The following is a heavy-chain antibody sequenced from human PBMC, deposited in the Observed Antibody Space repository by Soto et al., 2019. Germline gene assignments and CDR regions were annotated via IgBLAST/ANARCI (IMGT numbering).Heavy chain of an antibody. CDR3: ARGGTIFGVVIGLVY. CDR1: GYTFTSYD. CDR2: MNPNSGNT. J-gene: IGHJ4*02. Sequence: ASVKVSCKASGYTFTSYDINWVRQATGQGLERMGKMNPNSGNTGYAQKYQGRVTMTRNTSISTAYMELSSLISEFTAAFFCARGGTIFGVVIGLVYWGQGTLVTVSS. D-gene: IGHD3-3*01. V-gene: IGHV1-8*01.